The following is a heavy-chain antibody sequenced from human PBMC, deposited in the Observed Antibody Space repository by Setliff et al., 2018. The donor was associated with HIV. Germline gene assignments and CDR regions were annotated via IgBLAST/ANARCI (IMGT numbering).Heavy chain of an antibody. D-gene: IGHD3-22*01. CDR2: IKQDGSEK. J-gene: IGHJ3*02. CDR1: GFTFSSYW. Sequence: PGGSLRLSCAASGFTFSSYWMSWVRQAPGKGLEWVANIKQDGSEKYYVDSVKGRFTISRDNAKNSLYLQMNSLRADDTAVYYCASANYYDSSGPYGSFDAFDIWGQGTMVTVSS. V-gene: IGHV3-7*01. CDR3: ASANYYDSSGPYGSFDAFDI.